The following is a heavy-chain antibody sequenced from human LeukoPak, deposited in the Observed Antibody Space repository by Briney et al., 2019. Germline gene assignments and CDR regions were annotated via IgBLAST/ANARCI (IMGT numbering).Heavy chain of an antibody. CDR3: AKDLTSWNY. D-gene: IGHD2-2*01. Sequence: GGSLRLSCAASGFTFNSYAMSWVRQAPGKGLEWVSSISGSGGSTYYADSVKGRFTISRDNSKNTLYLQMNSLRAEDTALYYCAKDLTSWNYWGQGTLVTVSS. CDR1: GFTFNSYA. CDR2: ISGSGGST. V-gene: IGHV3-23*01. J-gene: IGHJ4*02.